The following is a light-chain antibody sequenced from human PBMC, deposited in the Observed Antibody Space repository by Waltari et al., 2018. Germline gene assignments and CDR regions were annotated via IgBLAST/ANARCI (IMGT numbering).Light chain of an antibody. J-gene: IGLJ6*01. CDR3: QTWGAGIHV. V-gene: IGLV4-69*01. Sequence: QLVLTQSPSASASLGASIKLTCTLSSEHSSYAISWHQQHPEKGPRYLMKLNSDGSHNKADGVPERFSGSSSGAERYLTISSLQSEDEADYYCQTWGAGIHVFGGGTKVTVL. CDR1: SEHSSYA. CDR2: LNSDGSH.